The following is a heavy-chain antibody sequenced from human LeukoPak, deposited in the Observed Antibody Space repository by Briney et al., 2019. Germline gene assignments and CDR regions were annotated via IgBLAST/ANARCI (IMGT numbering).Heavy chain of an antibody. V-gene: IGHV4-4*07. Sequence: GSLRLSCAASGFPFNDYFMSWIRQAPGKGLEWIGRIYMTGNTNYNPSLKSRVTMSADTSKNQFSLKLSYVIAADSAVYYCTREGGAVVPAAIHDWGQGTLVTVSS. CDR2: IYMTGNT. CDR1: GFPFNDYF. J-gene: IGHJ4*02. CDR3: TREGGAVVPAAIHD. D-gene: IGHD2-2*01.